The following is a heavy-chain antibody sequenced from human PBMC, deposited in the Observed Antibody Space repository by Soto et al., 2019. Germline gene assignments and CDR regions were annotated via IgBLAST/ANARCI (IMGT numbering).Heavy chain of an antibody. CDR2: IYPGDSDT. Sequence: GESLKISCKASGYSFTTYWIGWVRQMSGKGLEWMGIIYPGDSDTRNSPSFQGQVTISADKSISTAYLQWSSLKASDSAMYYCARRDVGGYTIFWGQGTPVTVSS. V-gene: IGHV5-51*01. J-gene: IGHJ4*02. CDR3: ARRDVGGYTIF. CDR1: GYSFTTYW. D-gene: IGHD6-25*01.